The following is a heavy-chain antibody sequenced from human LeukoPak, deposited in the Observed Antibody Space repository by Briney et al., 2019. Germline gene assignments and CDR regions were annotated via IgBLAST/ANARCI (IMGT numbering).Heavy chain of an antibody. CDR1: GGSVSSGSYY. V-gene: IGHV4-61*01. D-gene: IGHD2-2*01. J-gene: IGHJ6*02. CDR2: IYYSGST. Sequence: PSETLSLTCTVSGGSVSSGSYYWSWIRQPPGKGLEWIGYIYYSGSTNYNPSLKCRVTISVDTSKNQFSLKLSSVTAADTAMYYCARDKLVGYYYGMDVWGQGTTVTVSS. CDR3: ARDKLVGYYYGMDV.